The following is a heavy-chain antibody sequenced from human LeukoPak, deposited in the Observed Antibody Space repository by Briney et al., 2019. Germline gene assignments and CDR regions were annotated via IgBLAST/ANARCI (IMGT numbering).Heavy chain of an antibody. D-gene: IGHD3-22*01. Sequence: PSGTLSLTCAVSGGSISSSNWWSWVRQPPGKGLEWIGEIYHSGSTNYNPSLKSRVTISVDTSKNQLSLKLSSVTAADTAVYYCAREFGTYYYDSSGYFDYWGQGTLVTVSS. CDR2: IYHSGST. CDR1: GGSISSSNW. J-gene: IGHJ4*02. V-gene: IGHV4-4*02. CDR3: AREFGTYYYDSSGYFDY.